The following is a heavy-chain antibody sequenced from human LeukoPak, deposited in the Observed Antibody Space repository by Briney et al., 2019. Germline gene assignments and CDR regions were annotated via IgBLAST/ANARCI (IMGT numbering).Heavy chain of an antibody. V-gene: IGHV3-15*01. D-gene: IGHD3-22*01. Sequence: GGSLRLSCAASGFTFSNAWMTWVRQAPGKGLEWVGRIKSKTDDGTIDYAAPVKGRFTISGDDSKNTLYLQMNSLKSEDTAEYYCTTGNRYYDSSGYYPYYFDYWGQGTLVTVSS. CDR1: GFTFSNAW. CDR3: TTGNRYYDSSGYYPYYFDY. J-gene: IGHJ4*02. CDR2: IKSKTDDGTI.